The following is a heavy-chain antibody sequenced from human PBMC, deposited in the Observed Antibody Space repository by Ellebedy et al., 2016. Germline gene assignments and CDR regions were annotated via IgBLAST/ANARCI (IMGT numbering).Heavy chain of an antibody. CDR3: ARPRIQLWVRGGMDV. CDR1: GFTFSSHA. J-gene: IGHJ6*02. CDR2: VVGSGERT. Sequence: GESLKISCEASGFTFSSHAMSWVRQAPGKGPEWVSAVVGSGERTFYADSVKGRFTISRDNSKNRLYLQMNSLRAEDTAVYYCARPRIQLWVRGGMDVWGQGTTVTVSS. D-gene: IGHD5-18*01. V-gene: IGHV3-23*01.